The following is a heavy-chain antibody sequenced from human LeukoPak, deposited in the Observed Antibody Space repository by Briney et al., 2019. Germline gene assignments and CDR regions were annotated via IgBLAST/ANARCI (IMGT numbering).Heavy chain of an antibody. CDR2: TYDSGST. CDR3: ARWVAAAGTYYFDY. CDR1: GGSISSYY. V-gene: IGHV4-59*01. D-gene: IGHD6-13*01. J-gene: IGHJ4*02. Sequence: SETLSLTCTVSGGSISSYYWNWIRQPPGKGLEWIGFTYDSGSTNYNPSLKSRVTISVDTSKNQFSLKLSSVTAADTAVYYCARWVAAAGTYYFDYWGQGTLVTVSS.